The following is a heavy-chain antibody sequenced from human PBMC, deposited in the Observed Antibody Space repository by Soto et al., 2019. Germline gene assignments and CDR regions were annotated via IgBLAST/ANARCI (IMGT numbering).Heavy chain of an antibody. CDR2: MNPSGAIT. CDR1: GDSFSDFH. D-gene: IGHD3-10*01. Sequence: QVHLVQSGAEVMKPGASVKVSCKASGDSFSDFHTHWVRQAPGQGLEWMGIMNPSGAITSYAEKCEGRVTMTRDTSTGTVYMELSGLRSEDTAVYYCATETVRGDISHRDYWGQGTLVTVTS. J-gene: IGHJ4*02. V-gene: IGHV1-46*01. CDR3: ATETVRGDISHRDY.